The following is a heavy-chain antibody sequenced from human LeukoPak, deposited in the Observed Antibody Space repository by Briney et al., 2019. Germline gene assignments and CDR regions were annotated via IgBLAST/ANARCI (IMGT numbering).Heavy chain of an antibody. CDR1: GGTFSSYA. J-gene: IGHJ5*02. D-gene: IGHD2-15*01. CDR2: IIPIFGTA. V-gene: IGHV1-69*13. Sequence: SVKVSCKASGGTFSSYAISWVRQAPGQGLEWMGGIIPIFGTANYAQKFQGRVTITADESTSTAYMELSSLRSEDTAVYYCARDMIPLAAARWGGFDPWGQGTLVTVSS. CDR3: ARDMIPLAAARWGGFDP.